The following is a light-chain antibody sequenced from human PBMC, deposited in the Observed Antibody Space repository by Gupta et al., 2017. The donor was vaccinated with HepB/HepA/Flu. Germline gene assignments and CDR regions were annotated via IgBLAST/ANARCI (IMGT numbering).Light chain of an antibody. Sequence: AIQMTQSPSSLSASVGDRVTITCRASQGIRDDLGWYQQKPGKAPKLLIYAAYTLQSGVPSRFSGSGSATDFTLTISNLQPEDFATYYCLQDYSYPRTFGQGTKVEIK. CDR3: LQDYSYPRT. J-gene: IGKJ1*01. CDR2: AAY. V-gene: IGKV1-6*01. CDR1: QGIRDD.